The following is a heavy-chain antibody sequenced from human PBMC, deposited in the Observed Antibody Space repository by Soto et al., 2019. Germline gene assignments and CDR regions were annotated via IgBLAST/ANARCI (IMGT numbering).Heavy chain of an antibody. J-gene: IGHJ3*02. CDR2: FIPIFDAA. CDR1: GGTFSNYA. CDR3: ARKAESYGFDI. D-gene: IGHD3-10*01. V-gene: IGHV1-69*01. Sequence: QVQLVQSGAEVKKPGSSVKVSCKASGGTFSNYAINGVRQAPGQGLEWMGGFIPIFDAANYAQNFRGRVTITADESTSTAYMELSGLRSEDTAMYYCARKAESYGFDIWGQGTLVTVS.